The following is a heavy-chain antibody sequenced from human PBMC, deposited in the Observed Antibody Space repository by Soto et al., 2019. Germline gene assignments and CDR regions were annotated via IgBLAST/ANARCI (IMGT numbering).Heavy chain of an antibody. CDR2: ISDVAGYT. D-gene: IGHD2-8*01. J-gene: IGHJ4*02. Sequence: VQLLESGGGFIQPGESLRLSCAASGFTLKNSAMHWVRQAPGKGLEWVSGISDVAGYTSYSDGVKGRFTVSRDTSKNTLSLLMNGLRVGDTAIYYCAKERRGVVSRDFDSWGQGTLVTVSS. CDR3: AKERRGVVSRDFDS. V-gene: IGHV3-23*01. CDR1: GFTLKNSA.